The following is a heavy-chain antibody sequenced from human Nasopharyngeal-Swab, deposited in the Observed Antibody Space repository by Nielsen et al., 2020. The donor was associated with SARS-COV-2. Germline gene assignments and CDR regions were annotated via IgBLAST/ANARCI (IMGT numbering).Heavy chain of an antibody. CDR3: ARGLHCSSTSCPHNWFDP. CDR1: GYIFTSYY. CDR2: INPSGGST. J-gene: IGHJ5*02. D-gene: IGHD2-2*01. Sequence: ASVKVSCKASGYIFTSYYMHWVRQAPGQGLEWMGLINPSGGSTSYAQKFQGRVTMTRDTSTSTAYMELSSLRSEDTAVYYCARGLHCSSTSCPHNWFDPWGQGTLVTVSA. V-gene: IGHV1-46*01.